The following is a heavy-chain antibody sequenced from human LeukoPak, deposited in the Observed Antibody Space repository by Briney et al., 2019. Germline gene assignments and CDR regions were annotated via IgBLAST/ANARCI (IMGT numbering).Heavy chain of an antibody. V-gene: IGHV4-34*01. D-gene: IGHD6-19*01. J-gene: IGHJ5*02. CDR3: ARDDLRESSGWYRNP. Sequence: SETLSLTCAVYGGSFSGYYWSWVRQPPGKGLEWIGEIYHSGSTNYNPTLKSRVTISVDKSKNQFSLKLSSVTAADTAVYYCARDDLRESSGWYRNPWGQGTLVTVSS. CDR1: GGSFSGYY. CDR2: IYHSGST.